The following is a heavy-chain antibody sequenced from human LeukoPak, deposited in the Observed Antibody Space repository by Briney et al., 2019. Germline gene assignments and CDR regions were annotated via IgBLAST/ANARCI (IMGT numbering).Heavy chain of an antibody. V-gene: IGHV3-30*02. CDR3: ANPPTVTKIRFDS. Sequence: GGSLRLSCAASGFTFSSYGMHWVRQAPGKGLEWVAFIRYDGSNKYYADSVKGRFTISRDNSKNTLYLHVNSLRPEDTAVYYCANPPTVTKIRFDSWGQGTLVTVSS. J-gene: IGHJ5*01. CDR2: IRYDGSNK. D-gene: IGHD4-17*01. CDR1: GFTFSSYG.